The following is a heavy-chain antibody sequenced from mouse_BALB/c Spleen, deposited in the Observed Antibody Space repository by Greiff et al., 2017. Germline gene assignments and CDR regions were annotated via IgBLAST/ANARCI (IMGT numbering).Heavy chain of an antibody. Sequence: QVQLQQPGAELVRPGASVTLSCTASGYTFTSYWIHWVKQRPGQGLEWIGNIYPSDSYTNYTQKFTNKTTLTVDKSSSTAYMQLSSQTSEDSAVYYGTRSGNDRYFDVWGAGTTVTVSS. CDR3: TRSGNDRYFDV. V-gene: IGHV1-69*01. CDR2: IYPSDSYT. CDR1: GYTFTSYW. J-gene: IGHJ1*01. D-gene: IGHD2-12*01.